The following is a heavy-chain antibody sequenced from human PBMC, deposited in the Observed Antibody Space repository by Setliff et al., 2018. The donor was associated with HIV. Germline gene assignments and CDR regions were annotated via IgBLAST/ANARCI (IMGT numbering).Heavy chain of an antibody. D-gene: IGHD2-15*01. CDR3: ATSPLGYCSGGSCSHYFDY. J-gene: IGHJ4*02. CDR2: IYPGDSDT. Sequence: PGESLKISCKGSGYSFTTNWIGWVRLMPGKGLEWMGVIYPGDSDTRYSPSFQGQVTISADKSISTAYLQWSSLKASDTAMYYCATSPLGYCSGGSCSHYFDYWGPGTLVTVSS. V-gene: IGHV5-51*01. CDR1: GYSFTTNW.